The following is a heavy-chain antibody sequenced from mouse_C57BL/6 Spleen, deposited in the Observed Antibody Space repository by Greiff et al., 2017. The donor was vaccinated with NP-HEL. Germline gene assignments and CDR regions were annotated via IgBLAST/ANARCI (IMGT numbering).Heavy chain of an antibody. D-gene: IGHD1-1*01. CDR1: GFTFSSYA. CDR2: ISDGGSYT. CDR3: AREAKYYGSSSYYAMDY. J-gene: IGHJ4*01. Sequence: EVKLMESGGGLVKPGGSLKLSCAASGFTFSSYAMSWVRQTPEKRLEWVATISDGGSYTYYPDNVKGRFTISRDNAKNNLYLQMSHLKSEDTAMYYGAREAKYYGSSSYYAMDYWGQGTSVTVSS. V-gene: IGHV5-4*01.